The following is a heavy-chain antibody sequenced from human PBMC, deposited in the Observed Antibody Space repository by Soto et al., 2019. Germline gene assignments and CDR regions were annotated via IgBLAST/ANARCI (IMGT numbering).Heavy chain of an antibody. J-gene: IGHJ4*02. CDR2: IYYSGST. Sequence: SETLSLTCTVSGGSISSYYWSWIRQPPGKGLEWIGYIYYSGSTNYNPSLKSRVTISVDTSKNQFSLKLSSVTAADTAVYYCARALVLRGATTSRTLVTFDYWGQGTLVTVSS. CDR3: ARALVLRGATTSRTLVTFDY. CDR1: GGSISSYY. V-gene: IGHV4-59*01. D-gene: IGHD1-26*01.